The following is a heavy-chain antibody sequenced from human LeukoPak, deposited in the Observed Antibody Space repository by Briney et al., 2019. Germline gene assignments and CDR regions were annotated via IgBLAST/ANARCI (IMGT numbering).Heavy chain of an antibody. CDR2: IYYSGST. Sequence: PSETLSLTCTVSGGSISSSSYYWGWIRQPPGKGLEWIGSIYYSGSTYYNPSLKSRVTISVDTSKNQFSLKLSSVTAADTAVYYCARGYNASSGYYYPWGQGTLVTVSS. V-gene: IGHV4-39*07. D-gene: IGHD3-22*01. CDR1: GGSISSSSYY. J-gene: IGHJ5*02. CDR3: ARGYNASSGYYYP.